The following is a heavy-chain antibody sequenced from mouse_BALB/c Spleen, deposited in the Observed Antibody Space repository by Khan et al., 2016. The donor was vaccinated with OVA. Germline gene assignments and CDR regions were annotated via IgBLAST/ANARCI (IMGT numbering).Heavy chain of an antibody. Sequence: EVELVESGGDLVKPGGSLKLSCAASGFTFSTYGMSWVRQAPDKRLEWVATVSTGGRYTYYPDSVKGRFTISSDNAKNPLYLQMNGLRTEDTAMFYCTRLAYYYDCEGFAYWGQGTLVTVSA. J-gene: IGHJ3*01. V-gene: IGHV5-6*01. D-gene: IGHD1-1*01. CDR2: VSTGGRYT. CDR3: TRLAYYYDCEGFAY. CDR1: GFTFSTYG.